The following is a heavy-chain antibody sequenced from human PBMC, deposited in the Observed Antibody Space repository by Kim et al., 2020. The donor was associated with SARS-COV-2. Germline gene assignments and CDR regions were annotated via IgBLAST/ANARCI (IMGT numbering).Heavy chain of an antibody. D-gene: IGHD3-22*01. V-gene: IGHV4-31*03. CDR1: GGSISSGGYY. CDR3: ARGGWYYDSSGSQLAPVGPIFDY. Sequence: SETLSLTCTVSGGSISSGGYYWSWIRQHPGKGLEWIGYIYYSGSTYYNPSLKSRVTISVDTSKNQFSLKLSSVTAADTAVYYCARGGWYYDSSGSQLAPVGPIFDYWGQGTLVTVSS. CDR2: IYYSGST. J-gene: IGHJ4*02.